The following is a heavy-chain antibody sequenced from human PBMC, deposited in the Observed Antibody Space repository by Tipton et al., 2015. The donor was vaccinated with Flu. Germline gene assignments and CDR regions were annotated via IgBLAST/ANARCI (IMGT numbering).Heavy chain of an antibody. Sequence: TLSLTCAVYGGSFSGYNRSWIRQPPGRGLEWIGEINHSGNTNYNPSLKSRVTVSVDTSKNQFSLILSAVTAADTAVYYCARGRRPRRPVLAPPGYFDYWGQGTLVTVSS. CDR1: GGSFSGYN. CDR3: ARGRRPRRPVLAPPGYFDY. CDR2: INHSGNT. V-gene: IGHV4-34*01. D-gene: IGHD2-8*01. J-gene: IGHJ4*02.